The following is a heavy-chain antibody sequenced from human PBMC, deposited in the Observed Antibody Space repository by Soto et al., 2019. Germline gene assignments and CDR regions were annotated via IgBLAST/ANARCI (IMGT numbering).Heavy chain of an antibody. V-gene: IGHV1-8*01. D-gene: IGHD3-16*01. CDR2: MTPNSGHT. CDR1: GYTFSSFD. Sequence: QVQLVQSGAEVRKPGASVKVSCKASGYTFSSFDINWVRQAAGHGLEWMGWMTPNSGHTGYAQKFQGRVTVTRNTSTGTVDMELSSPTSEDTAVYYCARGVDEVSVLGSYGDMDVWGRGTTVTVSS. CDR3: ARGVDEVSVLGSYGDMDV. J-gene: IGHJ6*03.